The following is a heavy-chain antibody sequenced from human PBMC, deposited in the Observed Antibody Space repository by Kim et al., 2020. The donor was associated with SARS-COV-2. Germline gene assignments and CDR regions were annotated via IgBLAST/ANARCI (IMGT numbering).Heavy chain of an antibody. J-gene: IGHJ6*02. V-gene: IGHV3-9*01. Sequence: RIDWADSVKGRFTISKDNAKKSVYLQMNSLRGEDTALYYCGKDIFPGGMDVWGQGTTVTVSS. CDR3: GKDIFPGGMDV. D-gene: IGHD3-9*01. CDR2: RI.